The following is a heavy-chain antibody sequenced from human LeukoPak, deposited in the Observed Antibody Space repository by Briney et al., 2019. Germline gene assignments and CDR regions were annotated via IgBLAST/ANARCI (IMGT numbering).Heavy chain of an antibody. CDR2: IIPILGIA. V-gene: IGHV1-69*04. J-gene: IGHJ5*02. Sequence: SVRVSCKASGGTFSSYAISWVRQAPGQGLEWMGRIIPILGIANYAQKFQGRVTITADKSTSTAYMELSSLRSEDTAVYYCASRYCSGGSCYSGRSHNWFDPWGQGTLVTVSS. CDR1: GGTFSSYA. D-gene: IGHD2-15*01. CDR3: ASRYCSGGSCYSGRSHNWFDP.